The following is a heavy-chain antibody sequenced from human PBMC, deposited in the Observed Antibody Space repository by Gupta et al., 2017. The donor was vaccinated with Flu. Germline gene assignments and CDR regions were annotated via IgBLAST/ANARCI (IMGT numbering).Heavy chain of an antibody. CDR2: ITSEGSTT. CDR3: ARLSIGSDQFEY. J-gene: IGHJ4*02. CDR1: GFTFSSYW. V-gene: IGHV3-74*01. D-gene: IGHD1-26*01. Sequence: EMQLVESGGGLVQPGGSLRLSCDASGFTFSSYWMHWVRQVPGRGLVWVSRITSEGSTTTYADSVKGRFTISRDNAKNTLYLQMNSLRGEDTAVYYCARLSIGSDQFEYWGQVTRVTVSS.